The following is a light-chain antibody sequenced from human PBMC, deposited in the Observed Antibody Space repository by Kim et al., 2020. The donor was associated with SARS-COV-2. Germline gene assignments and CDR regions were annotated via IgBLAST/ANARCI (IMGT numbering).Light chain of an antibody. J-gene: IGKJ5*01. CDR1: QDIGSY. Sequence: IQLTQSPSSLSASVGDRVTITCRASQDIGSYLAWYQQKPGKAPKLLIYATTTLVSGVPSRFSGTGSATHFTLTINNLQPEDFATYYCQQLKRDTEITFGQGTRLEIK. CDR2: ATT. V-gene: IGKV1-9*01. CDR3: QQLKRDTEIT.